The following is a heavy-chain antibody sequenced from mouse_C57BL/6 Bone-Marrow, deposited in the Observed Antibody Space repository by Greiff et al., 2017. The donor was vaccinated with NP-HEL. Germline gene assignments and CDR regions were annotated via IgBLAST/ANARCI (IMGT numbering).Heavy chain of an antibody. Sequence: VQLQQSGAELMKPGASVKLSCKASGYTFTGYWIEWVKQRPGHGLEWIGEILPGSGSTNYNEKFKGKATFTADKSSNTSYMQLSSLTAEDSAIYYCASTHYYGSSYDWYFEVWGTGTTVTVSS. CDR3: ASTHYYGSSYDWYFEV. CDR1: GYTFTGYW. V-gene: IGHV1-9*01. D-gene: IGHD1-1*01. CDR2: ILPGSGST. J-gene: IGHJ1*03.